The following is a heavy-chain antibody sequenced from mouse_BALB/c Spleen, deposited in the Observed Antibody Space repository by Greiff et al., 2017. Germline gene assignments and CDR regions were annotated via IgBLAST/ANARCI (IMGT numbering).Heavy chain of an antibody. Sequence: VMLVESGPGLVAPSQSLSITCTVSGFSLTSYGVHWVRQPPGKGLEWLGVIWAGGSTNYNSALMSRLSISKDNSKSQVFLKMNSLQTDDTAMYYCARELSTMITTDYAMDYWGQGTSVTVSS. CDR2: IWAGGST. CDR1: GFSLTSYG. D-gene: IGHD2-4*01. J-gene: IGHJ4*01. CDR3: ARELSTMITTDYAMDY. V-gene: IGHV2-9*02.